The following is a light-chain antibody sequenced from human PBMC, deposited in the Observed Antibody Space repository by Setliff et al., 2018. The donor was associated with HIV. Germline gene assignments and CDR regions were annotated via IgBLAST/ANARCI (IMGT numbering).Light chain of an antibody. CDR3: NSFTSSSAYVL. V-gene: IGLV2-14*01. Sequence: QSVLTQPASVSGSPGQSITISCTGTSSDVGGYKYASWYQQYPGKAPKLIIYEVTNRPSGVSNRFSGSKSGNTASLTISGLQAEDEADYYCNSFTSSSAYVLFGGGTK. CDR2: EVT. CDR1: SSDVGGYKY. J-gene: IGLJ2*01.